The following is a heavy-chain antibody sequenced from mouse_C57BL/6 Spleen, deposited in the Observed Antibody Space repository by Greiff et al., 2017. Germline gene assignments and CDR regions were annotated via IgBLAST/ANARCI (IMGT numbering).Heavy chain of an antibody. CDR3: ARRYGNYADY. D-gene: IGHD2-1*01. V-gene: IGHV1-50*01. CDR1: GYTFTSYW. CDR2: IDPSDSYT. J-gene: IGHJ4*01. Sequence: VQLQQPGAELVKPGASVKLSCKASGYTFTSYWMKWVKQRPGQGLEWIGEIDPSDSYTNYNQKFKGKATLTVDTSSSTAYMQLSSLTSEDSAVYYCARRYGNYADYWGQGTSVTVSS.